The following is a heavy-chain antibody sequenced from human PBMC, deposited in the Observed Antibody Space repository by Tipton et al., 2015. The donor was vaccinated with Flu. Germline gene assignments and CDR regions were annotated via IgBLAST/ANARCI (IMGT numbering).Heavy chain of an antibody. CDR3: ARRDYSNYVSDPKSWFDP. J-gene: IGHJ5*02. V-gene: IGHV4-4*07. CDR1: GGSISGYY. CDR2: IFSSGTT. D-gene: IGHD4-11*01. Sequence: TLSLTCTVSGGSISGYYWSWIRQPAGKGLEWIGRIFSSGTTNYNPSFKGRAIMSVDTSNDQLSLKLSSVTAADTAVYYCARRDYSNYVSDPKSWFDPWGQGILVADSS.